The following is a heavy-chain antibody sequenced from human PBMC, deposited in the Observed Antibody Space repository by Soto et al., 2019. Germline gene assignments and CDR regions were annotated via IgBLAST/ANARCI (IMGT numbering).Heavy chain of an antibody. D-gene: IGHD6-25*01. V-gene: IGHV1-18*01. J-gene: IGHJ4*03. CDR3: ARYTAASDI. CDR2: ISAYNGNT. Sequence: QEQEKGLEWMGWISAYNGNTNYAQKLQGRVTITRDTSASTAYMELSSLRSEYTAVYCCARYTAASDIRGQGIMVTVYS.